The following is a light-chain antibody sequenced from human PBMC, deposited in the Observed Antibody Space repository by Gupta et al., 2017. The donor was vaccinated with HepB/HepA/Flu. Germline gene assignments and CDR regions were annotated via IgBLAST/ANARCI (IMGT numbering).Light chain of an antibody. CDR2: TAN. CDR3: ELYMSSGVWV. Sequence: QTVVTQEPSFSASPGTTVTLTCGLTSGSVSTSHSPTWYQQTPGQTSLTLIYTANSRSSGVPERGAGSILGNNDALTITGDQADDDSIDECELYMSSGVWVFGGGT. J-gene: IGLJ3*02. V-gene: IGLV8-61*01. CDR1: SGSVSTSHS.